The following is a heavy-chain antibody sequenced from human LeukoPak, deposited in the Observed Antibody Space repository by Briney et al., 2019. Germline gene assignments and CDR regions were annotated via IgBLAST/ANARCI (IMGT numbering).Heavy chain of an antibody. J-gene: IGHJ6*02. D-gene: IGHD2-21*02. CDR2: IHHRAGA. CDR3: ARGPVRDDGLTGISYYFGLDV. V-gene: IGHV4-34*01. Sequence: SDTLTLTWAVYGGSFTDYDLSWIRHLTGKGLEWIGEIHHRAGANYNPSLWGRVTISADTSKNQFSLRLTSVTAADTATFYCARGPVRDDGLTGISYYFGLDVWGHGTTVTVFS. CDR1: GGSFTDYD.